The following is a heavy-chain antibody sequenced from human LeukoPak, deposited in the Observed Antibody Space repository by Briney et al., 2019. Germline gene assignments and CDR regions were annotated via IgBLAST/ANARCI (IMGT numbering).Heavy chain of an antibody. CDR1: GFTFDDYA. CDR3: ARIPIQLWTPFDY. J-gene: IGHJ4*02. CDR2: ISGDGGST. D-gene: IGHD5-18*01. Sequence: GGSLRLSCAASGFTFDDYAMHWVRQALGKGLEWVSLISGDGGSTYYADSVKGRFTISRDNSKNSLYLQMNSLRTEDTALYYCARIPIQLWTPFDYWGQGTLVTVSS. V-gene: IGHV3-43*02.